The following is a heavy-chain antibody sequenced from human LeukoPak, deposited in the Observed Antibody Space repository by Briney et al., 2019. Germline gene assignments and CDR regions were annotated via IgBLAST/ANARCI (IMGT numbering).Heavy chain of an antibody. CDR2: INHSGST. V-gene: IGHV4-34*01. J-gene: IGHJ2*01. Sequence: WETLSLTCAVYVGSFSGYYWSWIRQPPGKGLEWIGEINHSGSTNYNPSLKSRVTISVVTSKNQFSLKLSSVTAADTAVYYCARQREGYFDLWGRGTLVTVSS. CDR1: VGSFSGYY. CDR3: ARQREGYFDL.